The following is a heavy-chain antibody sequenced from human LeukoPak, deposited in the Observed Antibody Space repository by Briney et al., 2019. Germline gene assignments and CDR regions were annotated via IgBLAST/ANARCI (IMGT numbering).Heavy chain of an antibody. V-gene: IGHV4-31*03. CDR2: IYYSGST. D-gene: IGHD4-23*01. Sequence: SETLSLTCTVSGGSISSGGYYWSWIRQHPGKGLEWIGYIYYSGSTYYNPSLKSRATISVDTSKNQFSLKLSSVTAADTAVYYCARVPIATVVTPIDYWGQGTLVTVSS. CDR1: GGSISSGGYY. J-gene: IGHJ4*02. CDR3: ARVPIATVVTPIDY.